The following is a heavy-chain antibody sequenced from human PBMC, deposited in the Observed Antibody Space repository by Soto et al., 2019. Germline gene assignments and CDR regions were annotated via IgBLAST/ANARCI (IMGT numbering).Heavy chain of an antibody. V-gene: IGHV5-51*01. CDR1: GDSLTLYF. J-gene: IGHJ6*02. CDR3: WRPDGEYANYYYYLIDA. Sequence: GEALKFSCAACGDSLTLYFIGCVRQLTGKGLEWMGIIYPGDSDTRYSPSFQGQVTISADKSIRTAYLQWSSLKASDPAMYYCWRPDGEYANYYYYLIDAWGQGTRVTV. CDR2: IYPGDSDT.